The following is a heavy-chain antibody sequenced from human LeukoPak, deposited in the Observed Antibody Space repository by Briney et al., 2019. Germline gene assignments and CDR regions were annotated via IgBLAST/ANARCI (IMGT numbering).Heavy chain of an antibody. Sequence: GGSLRLSCAASGFTFSSYAMHWVRQAPGKGLEYVSAISSNGGSTYYANSVKGRFTISRDNSKNTLYLQMGSLRAEDMAVYYCARTSGPSYYMDVWGKGTTVTVSS. J-gene: IGHJ6*03. V-gene: IGHV3-64*01. CDR3: ARTSGPSYYMDV. CDR1: GFTFSSYA. CDR2: ISSNGGST.